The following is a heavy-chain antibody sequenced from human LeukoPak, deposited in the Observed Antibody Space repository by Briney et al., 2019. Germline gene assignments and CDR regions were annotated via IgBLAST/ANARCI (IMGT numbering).Heavy chain of an antibody. CDR1: GGSFSGYY. D-gene: IGHD3-10*01. CDR2: INHSGST. Sequence: PSETLSLTCAVYGGSFSGYYWSWIRQPPGKGLEWIGGINHSGSTNYNPSLKSRVTISVDTSKNQFSLKLSSVTAADTAVYYCARGGPNYYGSGSYYQYFQHWGQGTLVTVSS. CDR3: ARGGPNYYGSGSYYQYFQH. V-gene: IGHV4-34*01. J-gene: IGHJ1*01.